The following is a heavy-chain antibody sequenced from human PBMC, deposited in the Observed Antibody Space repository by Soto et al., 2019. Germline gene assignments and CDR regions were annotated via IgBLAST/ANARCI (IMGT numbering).Heavy chain of an antibody. CDR2: FSGSGGAT. CDR3: AKAGGDC. V-gene: IGHV3-23*01. CDR1: GFIASSYA. J-gene: IGHJ4*02. D-gene: IGHD3-10*01. Sequence: EVRVLESGGGLVQPGGSLRLSCAASGFIASSYAMSWVRQAPGKGLEWVSGFSGSGGATFYADSVKGRFTLSRDSSKNTIYLQMNRLRAEDTAVYFCAKAGGDCWGQGTLVTVSS.